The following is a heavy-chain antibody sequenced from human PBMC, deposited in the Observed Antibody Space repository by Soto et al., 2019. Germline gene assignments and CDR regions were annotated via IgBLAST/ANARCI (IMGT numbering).Heavy chain of an antibody. D-gene: IGHD2-2*01. V-gene: IGHV1-69*15. CDR2: IIPIFGTA. J-gene: IGHJ6*02. Sequence: QVQLVQSGAEVKKPGSSVKVSCKASGGTFSSYAISWVRQAPGQGLEWMERIIPIFGTANYAQRFQGRVTITADESTSTAYMELSSLRSEDTAVYYCARHVPAAGYYYGMDVWGQGTTVTVSS. CDR1: GGTFSSYA. CDR3: ARHVPAAGYYYGMDV.